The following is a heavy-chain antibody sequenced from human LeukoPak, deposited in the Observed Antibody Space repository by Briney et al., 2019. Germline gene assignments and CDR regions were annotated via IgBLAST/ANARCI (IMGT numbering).Heavy chain of an antibody. CDR1: GGTFSSYA. Sequence: ASVKVSCKASGGTFSSYAISWVRQAPGQGLEWMGGIIPIFGTANYAQKFQGRVTMTEDTSTDTAYMELSSLRSEDTAVYYCATIGGYDFGAFDIWGQGTMVTVSS. J-gene: IGHJ3*02. CDR2: IIPIFGTA. V-gene: IGHV1-69*06. CDR3: ATIGGYDFGAFDI. D-gene: IGHD5-12*01.